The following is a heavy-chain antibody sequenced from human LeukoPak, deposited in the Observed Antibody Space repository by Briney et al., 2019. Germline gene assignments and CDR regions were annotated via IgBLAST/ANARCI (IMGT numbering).Heavy chain of an antibody. CDR2: IYYSGST. Sequence: KTSETLSLTCTVSGGSISSSSYYWGWIRQPPGKGLEWIGSIYYSGSTYYNPSLKSRVTISVDTSKNQFSLKLSSVTAADTAVYYCARVGTRGAFDIWGQGTMVTVSS. V-gene: IGHV4-39*07. CDR3: ARVGTRGAFDI. D-gene: IGHD7-27*01. CDR1: GGSISSSSYY. J-gene: IGHJ3*02.